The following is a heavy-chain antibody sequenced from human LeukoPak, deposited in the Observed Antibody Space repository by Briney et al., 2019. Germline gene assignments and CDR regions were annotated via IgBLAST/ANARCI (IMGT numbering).Heavy chain of an antibody. Sequence: PGGSLRLSCAASGFTFSSYWMRWVRQAPGKGLVWVSRINSDGSSTSYADSVKGRFTISRDNAKNTLYLQMNSLRVEDTAVYYRARGSRSGYYGTFDYWGQGTLVTVSS. CDR1: GFTFSSYW. D-gene: IGHD3-3*01. V-gene: IGHV3-74*01. CDR2: INSDGSST. CDR3: ARGSRSGYYGTFDY. J-gene: IGHJ4*02.